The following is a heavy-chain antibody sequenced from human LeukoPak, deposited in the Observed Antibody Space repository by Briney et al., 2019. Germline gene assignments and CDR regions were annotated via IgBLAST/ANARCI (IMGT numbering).Heavy chain of an antibody. CDR3: ARGGAILTGYYRGLNLGDV. CDR1: GFTFSSYA. CDR2: ISYDGSNK. Sequence: GGSLRLSCAASGFTFSSYAMHWVRQAPGKGLEWVAVISYDGSNKYYADSVKGRFTISRDNSKNTLYMQMNSLRAEDTAVYYCARGGAILTGYYRGLNLGDVWGQGTTVTVFS. J-gene: IGHJ6*02. V-gene: IGHV3-30-3*01. D-gene: IGHD3-9*01.